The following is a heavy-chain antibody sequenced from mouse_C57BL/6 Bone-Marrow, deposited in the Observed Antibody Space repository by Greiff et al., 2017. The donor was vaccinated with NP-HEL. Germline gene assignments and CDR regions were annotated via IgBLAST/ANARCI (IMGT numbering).Heavy chain of an antibody. CDR2: ISYSGST. Sequence: EVKLQESGPGLAKPSQTLSLTCSVTGYSITSDYWNWIRKFPGNKLEYMGYISYSGSTYYNPSLNSRISITRDTSKNQYYLQLNSMTTEDTATYYCARGILYGSSYDWYFDVGGTGTTVTVSS. J-gene: IGHJ1*03. CDR3: ARGILYGSSYDWYFDV. CDR1: GYSITSDY. D-gene: IGHD1-1*01. V-gene: IGHV3-8*01.